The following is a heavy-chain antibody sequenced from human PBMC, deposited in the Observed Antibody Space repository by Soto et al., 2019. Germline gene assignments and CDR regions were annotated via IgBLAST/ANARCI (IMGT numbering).Heavy chain of an antibody. J-gene: IGHJ4*02. Sequence: PWGSLSLSCAASGFTFSSYSMNWVRQAPGKGLEWVSYISSISSTIYYADSVKGRFTISRDNAKNSLYLQMNSLRAEDTAVYYCARDRDCCSWYSDRLDYWGQGTLVTVSS. V-gene: IGHV3-48*01. CDR1: GFTFSSYS. CDR2: ISSISSTI. D-gene: IGHD6-13*01. CDR3: ARDRDCCSWYSDRLDY.